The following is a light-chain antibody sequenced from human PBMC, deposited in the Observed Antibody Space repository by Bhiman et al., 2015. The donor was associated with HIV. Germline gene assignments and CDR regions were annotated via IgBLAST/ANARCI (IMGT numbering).Light chain of an antibody. CDR3: CSYAGGTTFV. CDR1: SSDVGDYNF. Sequence: QSALTQPASVSGSPGQSITISCTGTSSDVGDYNFVSWYQQHPGKAPKLMIYDVSKWPSGVSNRFCGSKSGNTASLTISALQPEDEATYFCCSYAGGTTFVFGTGTKVTVL. J-gene: IGLJ1*01. CDR2: DVS. V-gene: IGLV2-23*02.